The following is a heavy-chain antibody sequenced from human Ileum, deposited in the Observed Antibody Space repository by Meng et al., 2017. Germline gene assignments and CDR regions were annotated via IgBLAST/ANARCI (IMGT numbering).Heavy chain of an antibody. D-gene: IGHD3-10*02. Sequence: QVSLPGVGPGLVKPSETLSLTCAVSGGSIESNNWWTWIRQPPGQGLEWIGEVYHSGSTHYNPSLQSRVTISIDNSKNRFSLSLNSVTAADTAIYYCARADYVRYFDLWGRGTLVTVSS. CDR3: ARADYVRYFDL. J-gene: IGHJ2*01. CDR2: VYHSGST. V-gene: IGHV4-4*02. CDR1: GGSIESNNW.